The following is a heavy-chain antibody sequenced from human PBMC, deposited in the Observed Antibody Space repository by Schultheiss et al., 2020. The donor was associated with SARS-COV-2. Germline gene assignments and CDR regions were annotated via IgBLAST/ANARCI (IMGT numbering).Heavy chain of an antibody. V-gene: IGHV4-39*07. CDR3: ARGKMPTTFLLDY. D-gene: IGHD5-24*01. Sequence: SETLSLTCNVSGGSISSRHYHWAWIRQPPGKGLEWIGSISYSGTTYYNPSLKSRLTISVDTSKNQFSLKLSSVTAADTAVYYCARGKMPTTFLLDYWGQGTLVTVSS. CDR2: ISYSGTT. J-gene: IGHJ4*02. CDR1: GGSISSRHYH.